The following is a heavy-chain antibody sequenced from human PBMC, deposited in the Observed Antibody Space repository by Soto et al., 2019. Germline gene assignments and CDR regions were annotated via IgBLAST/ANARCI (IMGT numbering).Heavy chain of an antibody. CDR2: ISHSGST. CDR1: GGSISTSNW. J-gene: IGHJ4*02. CDR3: ATSPGSVAGDY. V-gene: IGHV4-4*02. D-gene: IGHD6-13*01. Sequence: PSETLSLTCAVSGGSISTSNWCSCVRQSPGKGLEWIGEISHSGSTNYNPSLKSRVTISVDKSKNQFSLKLSSVTAADTAVYYCATSPGSVAGDYWGQGTLVTVSS.